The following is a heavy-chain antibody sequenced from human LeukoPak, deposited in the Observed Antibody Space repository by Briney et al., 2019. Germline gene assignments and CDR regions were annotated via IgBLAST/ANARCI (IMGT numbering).Heavy chain of an antibody. CDR3: ARCRYYYDSSGYYYYFDY. V-gene: IGHV4-59*08. J-gene: IGHJ4*02. D-gene: IGHD3-22*01. CDR1: GGSFSSYY. Sequence: SETLSLTCAVYGGSFSSYYWSWIRQPPGKGLEWIGYIYYSGSTNYNPSLKSRVTISVDTSKNQFSLKLSSVTAADTAVYYCARCRYYYDSSGYYYYFDYWGQGTLVTVSS. CDR2: IYYSGST.